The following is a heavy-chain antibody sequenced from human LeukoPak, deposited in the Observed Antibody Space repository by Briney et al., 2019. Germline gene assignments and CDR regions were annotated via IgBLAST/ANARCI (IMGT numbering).Heavy chain of an antibody. CDR1: GFTFTSYA. CDR2: ITGSDGST. J-gene: IGHJ4*02. D-gene: IGHD6-19*01. CDR3: AIVSSSGWLFDY. Sequence: PGGSLRLSCAASGFTFTSYAMSWVRQAPGKGPVLVSGITGSDGSTYYAESVKGRFTISRDNSKNTLYLQMSSLRADDTAVYYCAIVSSSGWLFDYWGQGTLVTVSS. V-gene: IGHV3-23*01.